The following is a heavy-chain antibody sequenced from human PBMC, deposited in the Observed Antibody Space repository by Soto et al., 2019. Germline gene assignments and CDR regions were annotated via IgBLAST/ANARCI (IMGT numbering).Heavy chain of an antibody. CDR2: VSANGQGI. Sequence: GGSLRLSCAASGFTFSSSAISWVRQAPGKGLEWVSAVSANGQGIYYADSVRGRFTISRDNSKNTVFLHMDSLSAEDTAVYYCSKDRHYPRDYFHYWGQGTLVTVSS. V-gene: IGHV3-23*01. CDR3: SKDRHYPRDYFHY. CDR1: GFTFSSSA. D-gene: IGHD3-10*01. J-gene: IGHJ4*02.